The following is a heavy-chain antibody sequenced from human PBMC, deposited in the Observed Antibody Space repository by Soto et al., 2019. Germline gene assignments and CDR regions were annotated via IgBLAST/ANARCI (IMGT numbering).Heavy chain of an antibody. V-gene: IGHV4-34*01. CDR2: INHSGTT. Sequence: SSETLSLTCGVYGGSFSVYQWNWIRQSPGQGLEWIGEINHSGTTKYNPSLESRINLSVDTSKKQFSLKMFSVTAADTAIYYCARGWRFDPWGQGTQVTVSS. CDR1: GGSFSVYQ. J-gene: IGHJ5*02. D-gene: IGHD1-1*01. CDR3: ARGWRFDP.